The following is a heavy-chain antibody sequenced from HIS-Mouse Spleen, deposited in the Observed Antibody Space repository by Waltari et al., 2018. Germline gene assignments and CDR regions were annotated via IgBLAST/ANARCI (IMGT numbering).Heavy chain of an antibody. CDR1: GTSISRYN. CDR3: ARETYAQRDFLWYFDL. J-gene: IGHJ2*01. D-gene: IGHD6-25*01. Sequence: QVHLQESGPGMVNPSAPLFLPSTVHGTSISRYNWSWFRCPAGKGLECIGRIYTSGSTNYNPSLKSRVTMSVDTSKNQFSLKLSSVTAADTAVYYCARETYAQRDFLWYFDLWGRGTLVTVSS. CDR2: IYTSGST. V-gene: IGHV4-4*07.